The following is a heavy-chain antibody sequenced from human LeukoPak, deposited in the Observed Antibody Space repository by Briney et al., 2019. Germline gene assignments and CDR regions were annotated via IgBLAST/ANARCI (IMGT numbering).Heavy chain of an antibody. CDR3: ARASYYGSGIGHYYMDV. CDR2: IYYSGST. CDR1: GGSISSSSYY. J-gene: IGHJ6*03. D-gene: IGHD3-10*01. Sequence: PSETLSLTCTVSGGSISSSSYYWGWIRQPPGKGLEWIGSIYYSGSTYYSPSLKSRVTISVDTSKNQFSLKLSSVTAADTAVYYCARASYYGSGIGHYYMDVWGKGTTVTISS. V-gene: IGHV4-39*07.